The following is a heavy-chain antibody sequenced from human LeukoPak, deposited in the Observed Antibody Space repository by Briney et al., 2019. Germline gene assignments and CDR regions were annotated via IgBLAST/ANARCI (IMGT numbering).Heavy chain of an antibody. V-gene: IGHV4-4*07. D-gene: IGHD3-22*01. CDR1: GGSISSYY. CDR3: ARVADSSGYCALDY. J-gene: IGHJ4*02. CDR2: IYTSGST. Sequence: SETLSLTCTVSGGSISSYYWSWNRQPAGKGLEWIGRIYTSGSTNYNPSLKSRVTMSVDTSKNQFSLKLSSVTAADTAVYYCARVADSSGYCALDYWGQGTLVTVSS.